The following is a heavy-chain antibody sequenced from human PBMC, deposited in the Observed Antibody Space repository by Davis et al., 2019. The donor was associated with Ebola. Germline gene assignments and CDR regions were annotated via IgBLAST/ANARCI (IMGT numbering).Heavy chain of an antibody. D-gene: IGHD1-26*01. Sequence: PGGSLRLSCTVSGGSISSYYWSWIRQPPGKGLEWIGYIYYSGSTNYNPSLKSRVTISVDTSKNQFSLKLSSVTAADTAVYYCARVSWGQVGATTLYYFDYWGQGTLVTVSS. V-gene: IGHV4-59*01. CDR3: ARVSWGQVGATTLYYFDY. J-gene: IGHJ4*02. CDR1: GGSISSYY. CDR2: IYYSGST.